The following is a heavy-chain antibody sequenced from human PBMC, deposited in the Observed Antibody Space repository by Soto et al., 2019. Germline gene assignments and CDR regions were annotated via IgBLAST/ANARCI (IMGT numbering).Heavy chain of an antibody. Sequence: GGSLRLSCAASGFTFSSYAMHWVRQAPGKGLEWVAVISYDGSNRYYADSVKGRFTISRDNSKNTLYLQMNSLRAEDTAVYYCARAYEGDYFDYWGQGTLVTVSS. J-gene: IGHJ4*02. D-gene: IGHD3-16*01. CDR3: ARAYEGDYFDY. CDR1: GFTFSSYA. CDR2: ISYDGSNR. V-gene: IGHV3-30-3*01.